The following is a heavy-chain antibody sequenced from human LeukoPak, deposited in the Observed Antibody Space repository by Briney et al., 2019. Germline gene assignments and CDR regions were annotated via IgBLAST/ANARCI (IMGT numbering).Heavy chain of an antibody. CDR3: ARDLARRIVGATPAY. CDR2: ISAYNGNT. Sequence: AASVKVSCKASGYTFTGYYMHWVRQAPGQGLEWMGWISAYNGNTNYAQKLQGRVTMTTDTSTSTAYMELRSLRSDDTAVYYCARDLARRIVGATPAYWGQGTLVTVSS. V-gene: IGHV1-18*04. D-gene: IGHD1-26*01. J-gene: IGHJ4*02. CDR1: GYTFTGYY.